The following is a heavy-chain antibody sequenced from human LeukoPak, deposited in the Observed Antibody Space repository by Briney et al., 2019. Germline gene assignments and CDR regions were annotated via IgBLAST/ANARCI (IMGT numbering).Heavy chain of an antibody. CDR2: VTHSGST. Sequence: PSETLSLTCTVSGGSINTYYWSWIRQPPGKGLEWIGEVTHSGSTNYKSSLKSRLTISVDMSKNQFSLKLTSVTAADTAIYYCSRRGQWLGRWFDPWGQGTLVTVSS. V-gene: IGHV4-34*01. D-gene: IGHD6-19*01. CDR3: SRRGQWLGRWFDP. CDR1: GGSINTYY. J-gene: IGHJ5*02.